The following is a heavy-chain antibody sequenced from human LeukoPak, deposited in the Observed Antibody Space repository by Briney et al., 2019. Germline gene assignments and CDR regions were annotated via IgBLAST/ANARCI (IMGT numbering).Heavy chain of an antibody. CDR2: ISAYNGNT. CDR1: GYTFTSYG. V-gene: IGHV1-18*04. J-gene: IGHJ6*04. CDR3: ARAFYGDDRSYYYYGMDV. Sequence: ASVKVSCKASGYTFTSYGISGVRQAPGQGLEWMGWISAYNGNTNYAQKLQGRVTMTTDTSTNTAYMELRSLRSDDTAVYYCARAFYGDDRSYYYYGMDVWGKGTTVTVSS. D-gene: IGHD4-17*01.